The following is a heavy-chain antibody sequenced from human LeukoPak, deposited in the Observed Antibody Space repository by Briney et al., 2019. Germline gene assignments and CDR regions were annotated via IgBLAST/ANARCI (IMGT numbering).Heavy chain of an antibody. J-gene: IGHJ4*02. CDR1: GFAFSNYW. V-gene: IGHV3-7*01. CDR3: GSTNSFSY. Sequence: GGSLRLSCAASGFAFSNYWMNWARQAPGKGLEWVANIKQDGSETNYVDSVKGQFTISRDNAKNSLYLQMNSLRAEDTALYYCGSTNSFSYWGRGTLVTVSS. D-gene: IGHD2-15*01. CDR2: IKQDGSET.